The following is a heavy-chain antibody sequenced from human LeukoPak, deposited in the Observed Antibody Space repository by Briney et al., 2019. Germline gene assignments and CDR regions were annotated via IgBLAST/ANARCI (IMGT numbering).Heavy chain of an antibody. CDR3: ARDKIAAADY. V-gene: IGHV3-33*01. CDR1: GFTFSSYG. D-gene: IGHD6-13*01. CDR2: IWYDGSNK. J-gene: IGHJ4*02. Sequence: PGGSLSLSCAASGFTFSSYGMHWVRQAPGKGLEWVAVIWYDGSNKYYADSVKGRFTISRDNSKNTLYLQMNSLRAEDTAVYYCARDKIAAADYWGQRTLVTVSS.